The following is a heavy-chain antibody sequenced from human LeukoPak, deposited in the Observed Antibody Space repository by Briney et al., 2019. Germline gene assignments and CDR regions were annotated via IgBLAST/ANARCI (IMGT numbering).Heavy chain of an antibody. Sequence: GESLKISCKGSGYSFSNYWIGWVRQMPGKGLEWMGIIYPGDSDTRYSPSFDGQVTVSADKSISTAWLQWSSLKASDTAMYYCAKGDGRRGFSFDYWGQGTLVTVSS. CDR1: GYSFSNYW. V-gene: IGHV5-51*01. D-gene: IGHD3-10*01. CDR2: IYPGDSDT. CDR3: AKGDGRRGFSFDY. J-gene: IGHJ4*02.